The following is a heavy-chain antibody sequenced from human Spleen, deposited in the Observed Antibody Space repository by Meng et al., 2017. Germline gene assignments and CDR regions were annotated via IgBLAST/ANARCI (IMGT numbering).Heavy chain of an antibody. D-gene: IGHD3-3*01. Sequence: GGSLRLSCAASGFTVSSNYMSWVRQAPGKGLEWVSVIYSGGSTYYADSVKGRFTISRDNSKNTLYLQMNSLRAEDTAVYYCARERVLRFLEWPDRPNYYYYGMDVWGQGTTVTVSS. CDR2: IYSGGST. CDR1: GFTVSSNY. CDR3: ARERVLRFLEWPDRPNYYYYGMDV. V-gene: IGHV3-53*01. J-gene: IGHJ6*02.